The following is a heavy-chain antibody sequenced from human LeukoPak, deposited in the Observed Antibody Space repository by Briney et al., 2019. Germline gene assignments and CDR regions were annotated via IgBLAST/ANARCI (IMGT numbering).Heavy chain of an antibody. V-gene: IGHV1-2*02. CDR3: ARVTSGYSYGYDFDY. D-gene: IGHD5-18*01. CDR1: GYTFTAYY. CDR2: INANTGAT. Sequence: ASVKVSCKASGYTFTAYYVHWVRQAPGQGLEWMGWINANTGATDYAQKFQGRVTMTRDTSISTAYMELSRLRSDDTAVYYCARVTSGYSYGYDFDYWGQGTLVTVSS. J-gene: IGHJ4*02.